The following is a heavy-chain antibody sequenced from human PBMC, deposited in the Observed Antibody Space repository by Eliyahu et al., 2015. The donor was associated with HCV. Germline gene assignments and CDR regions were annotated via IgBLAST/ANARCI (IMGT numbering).Heavy chain of an antibody. CDR1: GFASSXYA. Sequence: EVQLLESGGGLVQPGGSLRLSCAASGFASSXYAMSWVRQAPGKGLEWVSTINNGGGDTYYADSVKGRFTVSRDNSENTLYLQMNSLRAEDTAVYYCAKCRSGASCYLPFDYWGQGTLVTVSS. J-gene: IGHJ4*02. V-gene: IGHV3-23*01. D-gene: IGHD2-15*01. CDR3: AKCRSGASCYLPFDY. CDR2: INNGGGDT.